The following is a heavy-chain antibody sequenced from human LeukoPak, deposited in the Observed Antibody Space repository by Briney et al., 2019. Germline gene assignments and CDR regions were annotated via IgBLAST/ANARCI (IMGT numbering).Heavy chain of an antibody. CDR2: IYTSGST. D-gene: IGHD5-12*01. Sequence: PSETLSLTCAVYGGSFSGYYWSWIRQPAGKGLEWIGRIYTSGSTNYNPSLKSRVTMSVDTSKNQFSLKLSSVTAADTAVYYCARVKWLRSGGLFDYWGQGTLVTVSS. V-gene: IGHV4-59*10. J-gene: IGHJ4*02. CDR1: GGSFSGYY. CDR3: ARVKWLRSGGLFDY.